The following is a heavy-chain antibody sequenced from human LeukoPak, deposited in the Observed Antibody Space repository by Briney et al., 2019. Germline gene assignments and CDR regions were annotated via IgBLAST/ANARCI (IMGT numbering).Heavy chain of an antibody. CDR2: IYYSGST. Sequence: SETLSLTCTVSGGSISSSSYYWGWIRQPPGKGLEWLGSIYYSGSTYYNPSLKSRVTISVDTSKTQFSPKLSSVTAADTAVYYCARHGAPGYCSSTSCYTTGLFDYWGQGTLVTVSS. CDR1: GGSISSSSYY. D-gene: IGHD2-2*02. J-gene: IGHJ4*02. CDR3: ARHGAPGYCSSTSCYTTGLFDY. V-gene: IGHV4-39*01.